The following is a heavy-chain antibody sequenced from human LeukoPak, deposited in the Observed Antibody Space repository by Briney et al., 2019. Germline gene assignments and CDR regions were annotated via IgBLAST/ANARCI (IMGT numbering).Heavy chain of an antibody. J-gene: IGHJ5*02. CDR1: GYTFTSYG. V-gene: IGHV1-18*01. D-gene: IGHD3-10*01. CDR3: ARVLDRGMVRGVIHWFDP. CDR2: ISAYNGNT. Sequence: ASVKVSCKASGYTFTSYGISWVRQAPGQGLEWMGWISAYNGNTNYAQKLQGRVTMTTDTSTSTAYMELRSLRSDDTAVHYCARVLDRGMVRGVIHWFDPWGQGTLVTVSS.